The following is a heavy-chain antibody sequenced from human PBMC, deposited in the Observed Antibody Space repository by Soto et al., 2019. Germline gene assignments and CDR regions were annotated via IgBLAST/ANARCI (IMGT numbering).Heavy chain of an antibody. V-gene: IGHV4-30-2*01. D-gene: IGHD4-17*01. J-gene: IGHJ5*02. Sequence: PSETLSLTCAVSGGSISSGGYSWSWIRQPPGKGLEWIGYIYHSGSTYYNPSLKSRVTVSVDRSKNQFSLKLSSVTAADTAVYYCARVADYGDYHWFDPWGQGTLVTVSS. CDR2: IYHSGST. CDR1: GGSISSGGYS. CDR3: ARVADYGDYHWFDP.